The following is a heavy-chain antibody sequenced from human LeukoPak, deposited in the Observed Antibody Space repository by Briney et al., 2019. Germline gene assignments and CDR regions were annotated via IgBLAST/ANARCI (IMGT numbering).Heavy chain of an antibody. D-gene: IGHD2-21*01. CDR2: FYTSGTP. CDR3: ARGGIPDY. CDR1: GGSISRGSYF. J-gene: IGHJ4*02. V-gene: IGHV4-61*02. Sequence: SQTLSLTCTVSGGSISRGSYFWSWIRQPAGKGLEWIGRFYTSGTPNYNPSLESRVTISVDTSRNQFSLKLSSVTAADTAVYYCARGGIPDYWGQGILVTVSS.